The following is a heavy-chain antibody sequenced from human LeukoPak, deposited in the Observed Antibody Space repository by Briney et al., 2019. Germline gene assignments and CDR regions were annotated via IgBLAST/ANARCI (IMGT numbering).Heavy chain of an antibody. Sequence: PSESLRPSCAASGGSFSGYSWNWIRQPPGKGLEWVSSISSSSSYIYYADSVKGRFTISRDNAKNSLYLQMNRLRAEDTAVYYCAREFQHGGYWGQGTLVTVSS. J-gene: IGHJ4*02. V-gene: IGHV3-21*01. CDR1: GGSFSGYS. CDR2: ISSSSSYI. CDR3: AREFQHGGY. D-gene: IGHD2-21*01.